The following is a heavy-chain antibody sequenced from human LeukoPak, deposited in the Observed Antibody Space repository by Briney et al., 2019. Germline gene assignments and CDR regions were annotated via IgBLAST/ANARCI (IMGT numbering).Heavy chain of an antibody. J-gene: IGHJ4*02. CDR1: GYTFTGYY. Sequence: GASVKVSCKASGYTFTGYYMHWVRQAPGQGLEWMGWINPNSGGTNYAQKFQGRVTMTRDTSISTAYMELSRLRSDDTAVYYCARPHGDTYYYDSSGYPFDYWGQGTLVTVSS. V-gene: IGHV1-2*02. CDR2: INPNSGGT. D-gene: IGHD3-22*01. CDR3: ARPHGDTYYYDSSGYPFDY.